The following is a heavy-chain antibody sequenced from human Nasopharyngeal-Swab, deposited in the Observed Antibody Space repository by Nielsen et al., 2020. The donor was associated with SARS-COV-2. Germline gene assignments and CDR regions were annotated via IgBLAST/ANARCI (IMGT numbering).Heavy chain of an antibody. CDR3: AREHYDSSGYLGY. Sequence: GESLKISCAASGFIFSSYSMNWVRQAPGKGLEWVSYISRSSSTIYYADSVQGRFTISRDNAKNSLYLQMNSLRAEDTAVYYCAREHYDSSGYLGYWGQGTLVTVSS. CDR2: ISRSSSTI. J-gene: IGHJ4*02. CDR1: GFIFSSYS. D-gene: IGHD3-22*01. V-gene: IGHV3-48*04.